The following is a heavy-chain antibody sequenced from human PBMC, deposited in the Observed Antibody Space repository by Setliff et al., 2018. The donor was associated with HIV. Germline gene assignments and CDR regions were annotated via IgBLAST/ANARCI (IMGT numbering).Heavy chain of an antibody. Sequence: ASVKVSCKASGYTFTSYGISWVRQAPGQGLEWMGEIMALFQRTQYAQKFQVRVTFTTDESTSTAYMELRSLRSDDTAIFYCARGRMAAAGMFIPRALDYWGQGTLVTVSS. CDR3: ARGRMAAAGMFIPRALDY. CDR1: GYTFTSYG. CDR2: IMALFQRT. J-gene: IGHJ4*02. V-gene: IGHV1-18*01. D-gene: IGHD6-13*01.